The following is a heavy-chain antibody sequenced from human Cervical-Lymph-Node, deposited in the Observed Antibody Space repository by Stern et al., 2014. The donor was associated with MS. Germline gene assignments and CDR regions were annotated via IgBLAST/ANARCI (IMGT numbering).Heavy chain of an antibody. CDR1: GFSLSTSGMG. J-gene: IGHJ3*01. CDR3: GHRPPMVRGVRVDAFDV. D-gene: IGHD3-10*01. CDR2: VYWDDDK. Sequence: QITLKESGPTLVKPTQTLTLTCTFSGFSLSTSGMGVGWIRQPPGKALEWLAFVYWDDDKRYISSLESRLPITKDTSKNQVVLTMTNMAPVDTATYYCGHRPPMVRGVRVDAFDVWGRGTMVTVSS. V-gene: IGHV2-5*02.